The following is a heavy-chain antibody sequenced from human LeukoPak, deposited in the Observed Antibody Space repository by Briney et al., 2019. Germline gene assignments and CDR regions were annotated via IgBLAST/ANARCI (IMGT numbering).Heavy chain of an antibody. J-gene: IGHJ5*01. V-gene: IGHV1-18*01. Sequence: ASVTVSCKATSRMSWVRQAPGQGLEWPGWIGTFGGDTYYAQKFQGRITVTTDTPTSTVYMELRHLRSDDTAVYHCARDLWNFYDDSGYNRDFDSWGQGTLVTVSS. CDR2: IGTFGGDT. D-gene: IGHD3-22*01. CDR3: ARDLWNFYDDSGYNRDFDS. CDR1: TSR.